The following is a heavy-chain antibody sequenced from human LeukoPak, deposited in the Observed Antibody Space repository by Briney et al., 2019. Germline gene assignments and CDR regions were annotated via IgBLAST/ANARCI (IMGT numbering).Heavy chain of an antibody. V-gene: IGHV2-5*02. CDR2: IYWDAYK. D-gene: IGHD6-13*01. Sequence: SGPTLVKPTQTLTLTCTFSGFSLSTSRVDVGCISQPQRKALEWLALIYWDAYKRYSPSLKSRLTITKDTSKNQVVLTMTNMDPVDTATYYCAHRGGLAAAGDDAFDSWGEGTMVTVSS. J-gene: IGHJ3*02. CDR3: AHRGGLAAAGDDAFDS. CDR1: GFSLSTSRVD.